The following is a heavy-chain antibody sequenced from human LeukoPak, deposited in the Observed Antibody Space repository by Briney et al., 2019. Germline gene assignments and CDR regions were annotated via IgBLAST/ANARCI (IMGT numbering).Heavy chain of an antibody. CDR2: IKQDGSEK. J-gene: IGHJ4*02. V-gene: IGHV3-7*01. D-gene: IGHD6-13*01. CDR3: AKDLYSSSWYGYY. CDR1: GFTFSSYW. Sequence: GGSLRLSCAASGFTFSSYWMSWVRQAPGKGLEWVANIKQDGSEKYYVDSVKGRFTISRDNAKNSLYLQMNSLRAEDTAVYYCAKDLYSSSWYGYYWGQGTLVTVSS.